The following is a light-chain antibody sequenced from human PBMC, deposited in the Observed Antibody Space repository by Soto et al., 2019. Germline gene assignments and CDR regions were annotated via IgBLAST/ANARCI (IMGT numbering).Light chain of an antibody. J-gene: IGKJ5*01. CDR1: QSVSSY. CDR3: QQRSNWPLIT. V-gene: IGKV3-11*01. Sequence: EIVLTPSPATLSLSAGERAALSFRSSQSVSSYLAWYQQKPGQAPRLLIYDASNRATGIPARFSGSGSGTDFTLTISSLEPEDFAVYYCQQRSNWPLITFGQGTRLEIK. CDR2: DAS.